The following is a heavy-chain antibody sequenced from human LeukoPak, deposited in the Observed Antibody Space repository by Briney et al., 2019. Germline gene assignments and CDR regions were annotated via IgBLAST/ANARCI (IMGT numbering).Heavy chain of an antibody. CDR3: ARSEYSFDY. Sequence: PGGSLGLSCVVSGFTFRSYWMHWVRQVPGKGLVWVSRINSDGSDATYADSVKGRFAISRDNAKNTLYLQMNSLRAEDTAVYYCARSEYSFDYWGHGTLVTVSS. J-gene: IGHJ4*01. CDR2: INSDGSDA. V-gene: IGHV3-74*01. CDR1: GFTFRSYW. D-gene: IGHD3-10*01.